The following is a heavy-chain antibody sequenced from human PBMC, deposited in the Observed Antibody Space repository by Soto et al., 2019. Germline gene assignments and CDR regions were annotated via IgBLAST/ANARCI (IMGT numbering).Heavy chain of an antibody. V-gene: IGHV4-34*01. CDR1: GGSFSGYH. D-gene: IGHD6-19*01. CDR3: ATKQALRRYSSGWYYFDY. CDR2: INHSGST. J-gene: IGHJ4*02. Sequence: QVQLQQWGAGLLKPSETLSLTCAVYGGSFSGYHWNWIRQPPGKGLEWIGEINHSGSTNYNPSLKSRVTISVDTSKNQFSLKLSSVTAADTAVYYCATKQALRRYSSGWYYFDYWGQGILVTVSS.